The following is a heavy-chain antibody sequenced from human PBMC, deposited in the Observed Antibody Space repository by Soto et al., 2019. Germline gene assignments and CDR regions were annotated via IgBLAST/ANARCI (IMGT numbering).Heavy chain of an antibody. Sequence: EVQLLESGGGLVQPGGSLRLSCAASGFTFSSYAMSWVRQAPGKGLEWVSAISGSGGSTYYADSVKGRCTISRDNSKHTLDLSMNSLRAEDRAVYYCAKFAIVVVVAANEDFDYWGQGTLGTVSS. CDR1: GFTFSSYA. CDR3: AKFAIVVVVAANEDFDY. V-gene: IGHV3-23*01. D-gene: IGHD2-15*01. CDR2: ISGSGGST. J-gene: IGHJ4*02.